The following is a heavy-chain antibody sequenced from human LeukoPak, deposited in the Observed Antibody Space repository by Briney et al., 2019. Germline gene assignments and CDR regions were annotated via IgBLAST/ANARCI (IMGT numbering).Heavy chain of an antibody. CDR3: ARPQALYSDYVFSYFDY. CDR2: ISYDGSNT. CDR1: GFTFSSYG. V-gene: IGHV3-30*03. D-gene: IGHD4-11*01. J-gene: IGHJ4*02. Sequence: GRSLRLSCAASGFTFSSYGMHWVRQAPGKGLEWVAVISYDGSNTYYADSVKGRFTISRDNSKNTLYLQMNSLRAEDTAVYYCARPQALYSDYVFSYFDYWGQGTLVTVSS.